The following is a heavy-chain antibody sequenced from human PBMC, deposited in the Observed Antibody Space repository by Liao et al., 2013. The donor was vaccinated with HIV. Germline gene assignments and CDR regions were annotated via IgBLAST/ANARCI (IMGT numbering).Heavy chain of an antibody. CDR1: GGSISSGYYF. V-gene: IGHV4-61*02. J-gene: IGHJ1*01. CDR3: ARDLGPVLFQH. CDR2: IYTSGST. D-gene: IGHD2-8*01. Sequence: QVQLQESGPGLVKPSQTLSLTCSVSGGSISSGYYFWSWIRQPAGKGLEWIGRIYTSGSTNYNPSLKSRVTMSVDTSKNQFSLKLSSVTAADTAVYYCARDLGPVLFQHWGQGTLVTVSS.